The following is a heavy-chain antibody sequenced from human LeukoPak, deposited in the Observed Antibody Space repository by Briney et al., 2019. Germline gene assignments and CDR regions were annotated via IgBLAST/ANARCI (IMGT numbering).Heavy chain of an antibody. CDR1: GGSFSGYY. CDR2: INHSGST. CDR3: ARVYTSSWYSAFDI. D-gene: IGHD6-13*01. V-gene: IGHV4-34*01. Sequence: SETLSLTCAVYGGSFSGYYWSWIRQPPGKGLEWIGEINHSGSTNYNPSLKSRVTVSVDTSKNQFSLKLTSVTAADTAVYYCARVYTSSWYSAFDIWGQGTMVTVS. J-gene: IGHJ3*02.